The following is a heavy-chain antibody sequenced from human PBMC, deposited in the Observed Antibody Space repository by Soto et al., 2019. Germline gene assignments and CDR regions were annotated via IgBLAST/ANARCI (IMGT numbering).Heavy chain of an antibody. CDR1: GYTFTSYA. V-gene: IGHV1-18*01. Sequence: QVQLVQSGAEVKKPGASVKVSCKASGYTFTSYAISWVRQAPGQGLEWMGWISAYNGNTKYAQKLQDRVTLTTDPSTRTVSMELRMLRSDDTVVYYCARDGITFGGVMVMGDYWGQGTMVTVSS. CDR3: ARDGITFGGVMVMGDY. D-gene: IGHD3-16*01. J-gene: IGHJ4*02. CDR2: ISAYNGNT.